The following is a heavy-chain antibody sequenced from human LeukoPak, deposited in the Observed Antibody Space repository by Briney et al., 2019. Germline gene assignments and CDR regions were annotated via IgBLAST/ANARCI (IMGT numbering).Heavy chain of an antibody. D-gene: IGHD2-21*01. J-gene: IGHJ4*02. V-gene: IGHV3-30*18. Sequence: WVAVISYDGSNEYYADSVKGRFTISRDNSKNTLYLQMSSLRAEDTAVYYCAKEFNRGLPDYWGQGTLVTVSS. CDR3: AKEFNRGLPDY. CDR2: ISYDGSNE.